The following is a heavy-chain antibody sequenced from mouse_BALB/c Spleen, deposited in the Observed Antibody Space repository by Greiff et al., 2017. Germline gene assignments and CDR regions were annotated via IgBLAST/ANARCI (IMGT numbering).Heavy chain of an antibody. CDR2: IDPSDSYT. J-gene: IGHJ1*01. CDR3: ARDYRYDEGWYFDV. D-gene: IGHD2-14*01. Sequence: QVQLQQSGAELVKPGASVKLSCKASGYTFTSYWMHWVKQRPGQGLEWIGEIDPSDSYTNYNQKFKGKATLTVDKSSSTAYMQLSSLTSEDSAVYYCARDYRYDEGWYFDVWGAGTTVTVSS. CDR1: GYTFTSYW. V-gene: IGHV1-69*02.